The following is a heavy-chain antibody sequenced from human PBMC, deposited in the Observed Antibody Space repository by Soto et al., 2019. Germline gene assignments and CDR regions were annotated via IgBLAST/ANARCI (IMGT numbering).Heavy chain of an antibody. J-gene: IGHJ4*02. CDR3: AAHPNYYDSSGYYGY. D-gene: IGHD3-22*01. Sequence: SVKVSCKASGFTFTSSAVRWVRQARGQRLEWIGWIVVGSGNTNYAQKFQERVTITRDMSTSTAYMELSSLRSEDTAVYYCAAHPNYYDSSGYYGYWGQGTLVTVSS. V-gene: IGHV1-58*01. CDR2: IVVGSGNT. CDR1: GFTFTSSA.